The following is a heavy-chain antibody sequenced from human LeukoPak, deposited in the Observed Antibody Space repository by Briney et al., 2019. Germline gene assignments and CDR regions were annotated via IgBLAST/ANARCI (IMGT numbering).Heavy chain of an antibody. J-gene: IGHJ4*02. CDR1: GFTFSSYA. D-gene: IGHD3-22*01. V-gene: IGHV3-23*01. CDR2: ISGSGGST. Sequence: GGSLRLSCAASGFTFSSYAMSWVRQAPGKGLEWVSAISGSGGSTYYADSVKGRFTISRDNSKNTLYLQMNSLRAQDTAVYYCAKAYYYDSSGYYGYWGQGTLVTVSS. CDR3: AKAYYYDSSGYYGY.